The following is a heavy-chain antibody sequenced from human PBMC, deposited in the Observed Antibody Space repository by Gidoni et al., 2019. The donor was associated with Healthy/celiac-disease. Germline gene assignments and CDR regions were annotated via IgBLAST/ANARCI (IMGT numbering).Heavy chain of an antibody. V-gene: IGHV1-69*01. CDR2: IIPIFGTA. CDR1: GGTFSSYA. Sequence: QVQLVQSGAEVKKPGSSVKVSCKASGGTFSSYAISWVRQAPGQGLEWMGGIIPIFGTANYAQKFQGRVTITADESTSTAYMELSSLRSEDTAVYYCARNFFHDYGDQTHYYGMDVWGQGTTVTVSS. D-gene: IGHD4-17*01. CDR3: ARNFFHDYGDQTHYYGMDV. J-gene: IGHJ6*02.